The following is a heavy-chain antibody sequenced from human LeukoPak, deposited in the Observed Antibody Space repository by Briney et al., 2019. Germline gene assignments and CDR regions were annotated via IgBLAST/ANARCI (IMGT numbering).Heavy chain of an antibody. J-gene: IGHJ4*02. CDR2: ISAYNGNT. Sequence: ASVKVSCKASGYTFTSYGISWVRQAPGQGLEWMGWISAYNGNTNYAQKLQGRVTMTTDTSTSTAYMELSSLRSEDTAVYYCASSREPSSSSYYFDYWGQGTLVTVSS. D-gene: IGHD6-6*01. CDR1: GYTFTSYG. CDR3: ASSREPSSSSYYFDY. V-gene: IGHV1-18*01.